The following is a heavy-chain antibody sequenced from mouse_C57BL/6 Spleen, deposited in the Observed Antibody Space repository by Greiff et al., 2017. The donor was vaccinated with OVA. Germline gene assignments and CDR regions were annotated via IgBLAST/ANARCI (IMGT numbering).Heavy chain of an antibody. J-gene: IGHJ2*01. D-gene: IGHD2-4*01. CDR1: GYSITSGYY. V-gene: IGHV3-6*01. CDR2: ISYDGSN. CDR3: ARQIYYDAYFDY. Sequence: VQLQQSGPGLVKPSQSLSLTCSVTGYSITSGYYWNWIRQFPGNKLEWMGYISYDGSNNYNPSLKNRISITRDTSKNQFFLKLNSVTTEDTATYYCARQIYYDAYFDYWGQGTTLTVSS.